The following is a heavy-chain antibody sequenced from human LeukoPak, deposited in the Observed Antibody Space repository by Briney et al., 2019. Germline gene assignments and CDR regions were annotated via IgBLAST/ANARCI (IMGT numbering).Heavy chain of an antibody. Sequence: SETLSLTCTVSGGSISSYYWGWIRQPPGKGLEWIGSIYYSGSTYYNPSLKSRVTISVDTSKNQFSLKLSSVTAADTAVYYCARHPWWYFDYWGQGTLVTVSS. J-gene: IGHJ4*02. CDR2: IYYSGST. V-gene: IGHV4-39*01. CDR3: ARHPWWYFDY. D-gene: IGHD2-8*02. CDR1: GGSISSYY.